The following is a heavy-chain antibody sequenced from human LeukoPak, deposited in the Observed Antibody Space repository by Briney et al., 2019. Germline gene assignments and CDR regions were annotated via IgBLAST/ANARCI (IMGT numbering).Heavy chain of an antibody. V-gene: IGHV4-39*07. Sequence: SETLSLTCTVSGGSISSSIYYWGWIRQPPGKGPEWIGSIYYSGTTNYNPSLESRVSISVNVSNNQVSLNLNSVTAADTATYFCARGGFYGHPFDFGGQGILVAVSS. J-gene: IGHJ4*02. D-gene: IGHD3-10*01. CDR2: IYYSGTT. CDR1: GGSISSSIYY. CDR3: ARGGFYGHPFDF.